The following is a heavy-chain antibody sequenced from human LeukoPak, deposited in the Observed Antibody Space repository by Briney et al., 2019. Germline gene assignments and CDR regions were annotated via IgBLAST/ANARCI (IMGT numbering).Heavy chain of an antibody. V-gene: IGHV3-64*02. D-gene: IGHD2-21*02. Sequence: GGSLRLSCAASGFTFNSYAMHWVRQAPGEGLEYVSAISTNGASTYYADSVKDRFSISRDNSKNTLYLQMGGLRAEDMAVYYCARGKGIYCGGDCSALDYWGQGTLVTVSS. CDR3: ARGKGIYCGGDCSALDY. CDR1: GFTFNSYA. CDR2: ISTNGAST. J-gene: IGHJ4*02.